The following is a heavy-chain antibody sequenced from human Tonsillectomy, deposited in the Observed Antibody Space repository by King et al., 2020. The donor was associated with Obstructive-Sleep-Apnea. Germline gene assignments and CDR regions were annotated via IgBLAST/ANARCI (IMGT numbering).Heavy chain of an antibody. J-gene: IGHJ6*02. D-gene: IGHD2-2*01. CDR1: DVSISSSSFY. Sequence: PLQESGPGLVKPSETLSLTCTVSDVSISSSSFYWGWVRQPPGKGLEWIGGFYYSGSTSYNPSLKSRVTISLATSKNQFSLKLSSVTAADTAVYYCARLDCSSTSCNNYYYYGMDVWGQGTTVTVSS. V-gene: IGHV4-39*01. CDR2: FYYSGST. CDR3: ARLDCSSTSCNNYYYYGMDV.